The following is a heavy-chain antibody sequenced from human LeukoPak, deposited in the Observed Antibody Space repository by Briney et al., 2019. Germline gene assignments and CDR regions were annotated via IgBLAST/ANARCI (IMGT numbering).Heavy chain of an antibody. Sequence: SETLSLTCTVSGGSISSYYWSWIRQPPGKGLEWIGYIYYSGSTNYNPSLESRVTISVDTSKNQFSLKLSSVTAADTAVYYCARVAKGTRRGYYFDYWGQGTLVTVSS. J-gene: IGHJ4*02. V-gene: IGHV4-59*01. D-gene: IGHD3-10*01. CDR2: IYYSGST. CDR1: GGSISSYY. CDR3: ARVAKGTRRGYYFDY.